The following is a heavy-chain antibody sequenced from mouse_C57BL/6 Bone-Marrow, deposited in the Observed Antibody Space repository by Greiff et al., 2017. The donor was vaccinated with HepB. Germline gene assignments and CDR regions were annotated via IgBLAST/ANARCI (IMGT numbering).Heavy chain of an antibody. J-gene: IGHJ4*01. Sequence: VQLQQPGAELVMPGASVKLSCKASGYTFTSYWMHWVKQRPGQGLEWIGEIDPSDSYTNYNQKFKGKSTFTVDKSSSTAYMQLSSLTSEDSAVYYCARWEGNYSMDYWGQGTSVTVSS. CDR1: GYTFTSYW. V-gene: IGHV1-69*01. CDR2: IDPSDSYT. CDR3: ARWEGNYSMDY. D-gene: IGHD2-1*01.